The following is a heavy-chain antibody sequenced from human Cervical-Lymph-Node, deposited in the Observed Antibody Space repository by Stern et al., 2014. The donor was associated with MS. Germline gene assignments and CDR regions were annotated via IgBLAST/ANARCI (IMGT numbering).Heavy chain of an antibody. J-gene: IGHJ4*02. CDR2: INPNSGDT. CDR3: TRDRGILSFGELSIVLDY. CDR1: GFTFTGYY. Sequence: QVQLVQSGAEVKKPGASGKVSCKTSGFTFTGYYINWVRQAPGQGLEWMGRINPNSGDTNYAQKFQGRVSMTRDTSISTAYMEVSSLRSDDTAVYYCTRDRGILSFGELSIVLDYWGQGTLVTVSS. D-gene: IGHD3-10*01. V-gene: IGHV1-2*06.